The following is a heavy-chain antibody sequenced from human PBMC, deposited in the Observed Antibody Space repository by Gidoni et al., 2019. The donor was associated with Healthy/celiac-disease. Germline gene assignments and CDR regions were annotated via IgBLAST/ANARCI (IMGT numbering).Heavy chain of an antibody. CDR2: ISGSGGST. Sequence: EVQLVESGGGLVQPGGSLRLSCAASGFTFSSHAMSWVRQAPGKGLEWVSAISGSGGSTYYADSVKGRFTISRDNSKNTLYLQMNSLRAEDTAVYYCAKDPGLSDTAMVTGFDYWGQGTLVTVSS. V-gene: IGHV3-23*04. CDR1: GFTFSSHA. J-gene: IGHJ4*02. CDR3: AKDPGLSDTAMVTGFDY. D-gene: IGHD5-18*01.